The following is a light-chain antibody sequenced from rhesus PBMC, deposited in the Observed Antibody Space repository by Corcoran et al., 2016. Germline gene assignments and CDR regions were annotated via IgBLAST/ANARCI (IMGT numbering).Light chain of an antibody. CDR3: QHYYSTPWT. Sequence: DIQMTQSPSSLSASVGDRVTITCRASQGITNDLAWYQQKPGETPKLLIYEASSLQSGIPSRFSGSGSGTDFTLTISSLQSEDCATYYCQHYYSTPWTFGQETKVEIK. CDR2: EAS. CDR1: QGITND. J-gene: IGKJ1*01. V-gene: IGKV1-21*01.